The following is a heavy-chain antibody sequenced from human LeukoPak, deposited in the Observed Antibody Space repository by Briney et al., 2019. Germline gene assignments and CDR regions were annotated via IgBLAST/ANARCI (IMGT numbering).Heavy chain of an antibody. J-gene: IGHJ4*02. D-gene: IGHD6-13*01. CDR3: ARRKSAIAAAPFDY. Sequence: GGSLRLSCAASGFTFSNYAMNWVRQAPGKGLEWVSAISGSGGSTYYADSVKGRFTISRDNSKNTLYLQMNSLRAEDTAVYYCARRKSAIAAAPFDYWGQGTLVTVSS. V-gene: IGHV3-23*01. CDR1: GFTFSNYA. CDR2: ISGSGGST.